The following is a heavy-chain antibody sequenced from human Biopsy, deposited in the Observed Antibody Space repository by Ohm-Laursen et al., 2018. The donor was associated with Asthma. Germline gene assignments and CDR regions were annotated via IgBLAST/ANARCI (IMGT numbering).Heavy chain of an antibody. D-gene: IGHD3-10*01. CDR3: ARAVDYSHYYGIDV. CDR1: GYTFNSAG. V-gene: IGHV1-18*01. CDR2: VSVYNGNT. Sequence: GASVKVSCKTSGYTFNSAGITRVRQAPGQGLEWMGWVSVYNGNTKVAQKLQDRVTMITDTSTSTAYMELRSLRPDDTAVYFCARAVDYSHYYGIDVWGQGTTVTVS. J-gene: IGHJ6*02.